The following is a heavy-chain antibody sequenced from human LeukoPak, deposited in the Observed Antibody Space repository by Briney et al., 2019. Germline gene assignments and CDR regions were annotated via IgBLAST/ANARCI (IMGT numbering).Heavy chain of an antibody. CDR3: ARDSNYDSSGYDY. D-gene: IGHD3-22*01. Sequence: ASVKVSCKASGYTFTGYYMHWVRQAPGQGLEWMGWINPNSGGTNYAQKSQGRVTMTRDTSISTAYMELSRLRSDDTAVYYCARDSNYDSSGYDYWGQGTLVTVSS. CDR1: GYTFTGYY. CDR2: INPNSGGT. V-gene: IGHV1-2*02. J-gene: IGHJ4*02.